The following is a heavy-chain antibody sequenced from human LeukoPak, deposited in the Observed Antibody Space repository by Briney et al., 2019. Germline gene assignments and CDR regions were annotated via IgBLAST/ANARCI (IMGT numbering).Heavy chain of an antibody. CDR3: AKSSGSTVTDEAVDY. CDR1: GFTFSSYA. D-gene: IGHD4-17*01. Sequence: PGGSLRLSCAASGFTFSSYAMSWVRQAPGKGLEWVSAISGSGGSTYYADSVKGRFTISRDNSKNTLYLQMNSLRADDTAIYYCAKSSGSTVTDEAVDYWGQGTLVSVSS. V-gene: IGHV3-23*01. J-gene: IGHJ4*02. CDR2: ISGSGGST.